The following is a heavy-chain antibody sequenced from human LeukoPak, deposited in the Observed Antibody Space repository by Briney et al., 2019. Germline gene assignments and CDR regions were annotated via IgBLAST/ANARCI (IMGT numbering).Heavy chain of an antibody. D-gene: IGHD2-15*01. V-gene: IGHV4-4*07. CDR3: ARDNCSGGSCYLGYYYYMDV. Sequence: ASETLSLTCTVSGGSISSYYWSWIRQPAGKGLEWIGRIYTSGSTNYNPSLKSRVTMSVDTSKNQFSLKLSSVTAADTAVYYCARDNCSGGSCYLGYYYYMDVWGKGTTVTVSS. CDR2: IYTSGST. CDR1: GGSISSYY. J-gene: IGHJ6*03.